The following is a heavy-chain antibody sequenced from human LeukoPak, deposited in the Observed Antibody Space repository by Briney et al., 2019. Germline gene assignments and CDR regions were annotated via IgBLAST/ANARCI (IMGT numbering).Heavy chain of an antibody. CDR2: INPIGGST. D-gene: IGHD2-21*01. V-gene: IGHV1-46*01. CDR1: GYTFTSYY. Sequence: ASVNVSCNASGYTFTSYYMHWVRQSPGQGLEWMGIINPIGGSTTYAQMFQGRVTMTRDTSTRTDYMELSSLRSEDTAAYYCAREGEVIVTDNLFYWGQGPLDSVSS. CDR3: AREGEVIVTDNLFY. J-gene: IGHJ4*02.